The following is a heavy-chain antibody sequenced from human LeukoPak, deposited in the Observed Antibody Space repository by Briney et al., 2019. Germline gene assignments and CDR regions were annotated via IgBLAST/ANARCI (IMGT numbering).Heavy chain of an antibody. CDR1: GFTFSSYA. CDR3: AKAFGTNGYFQLPIDF. D-gene: IGHD2-8*01. V-gene: IGHV3-23*01. J-gene: IGHJ4*02. Sequence: QPGGSLRLSCAASGFTFSSYAMTWVRQAPGKGLEWVSAITGTTATGDPPYYADSVKGRFTISRDNSRNTLYLQLNDLRAEDTAIYYCAKAFGTNGYFQLPIDFWGQGTLVTVSS. CDR2: ITGTTATGDPP.